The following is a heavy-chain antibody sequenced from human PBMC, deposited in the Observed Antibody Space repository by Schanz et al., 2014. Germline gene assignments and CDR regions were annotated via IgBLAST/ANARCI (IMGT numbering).Heavy chain of an antibody. J-gene: IGHJ4*02. V-gene: IGHV3-7*01. CDR2: IKKDGSEK. CDR3: AKDLDANYFDY. CDR1: GFTFSSYA. D-gene: IGHD1-1*01. Sequence: EVQLLESGGGLVQPGGSLRLSCAASGFTFSSYAMSWVRQAPGKGLEWVANIKKDGSEKYYVDSVKGRFTISRDNAKNTLYLQMNGLRGEDTAVYYCAKDLDANYFDYWGQGILVTVSS.